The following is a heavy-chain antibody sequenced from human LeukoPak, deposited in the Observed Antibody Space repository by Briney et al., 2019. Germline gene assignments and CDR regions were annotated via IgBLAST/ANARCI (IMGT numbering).Heavy chain of an antibody. CDR2: IYYSGST. J-gene: IGHJ4*02. V-gene: IGHV4-39*01. Sequence: PSETLSLTCTVSGGSISSSSYYWGWIRQPPGKGLEWIGSIYYSGSTYYNPSLKSRVTISVDTSKNQFSLKLSSVTAADTAVYYCARRWDFWSGLYVDYWGQGTLVTVSS. D-gene: IGHD3-3*01. CDR1: GGSISSSSYY. CDR3: ARRWDFWSGLYVDY.